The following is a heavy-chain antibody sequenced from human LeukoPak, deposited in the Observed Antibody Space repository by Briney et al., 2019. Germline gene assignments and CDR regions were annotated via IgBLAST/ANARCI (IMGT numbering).Heavy chain of an antibody. D-gene: IGHD3-3*01. J-gene: IGHJ4*02. CDR3: ARHREWSFDY. V-gene: IGHV3-7*05. CDR2: IKQAGSDK. Sequence: GGSLRLSCAASGFTFSSYWMTWVRQAPGKELEWVANIKQAGSDKYYVDSVKGRFTISRDNAKNSLYLQMNSLRDEDTAVYYCARHREWSFDYWGLGTLVTVSS. CDR1: GFTFSSYW.